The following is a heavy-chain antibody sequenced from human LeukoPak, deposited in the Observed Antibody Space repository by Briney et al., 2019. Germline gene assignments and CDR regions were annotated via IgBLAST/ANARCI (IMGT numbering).Heavy chain of an antibody. CDR2: IIPILGIA. CDR3: ARDRTTTRNYFYYYGMDV. Sequence: SVKVSCKASGGTFSSYAISWVRQAPGQGLEWMGRIIPILGIANYAQKFQGRVTITADKSTSTAYMELSSLRSEDTAVYYCARDRTTTRNYFYYYGMDVWGQGTTVTVSS. D-gene: IGHD1-1*01. J-gene: IGHJ6*02. CDR1: GGTFSSYA. V-gene: IGHV1-69*04.